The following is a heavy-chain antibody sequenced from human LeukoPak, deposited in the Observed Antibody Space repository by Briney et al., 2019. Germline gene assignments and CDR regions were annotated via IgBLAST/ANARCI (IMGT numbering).Heavy chain of an antibody. CDR1: GGSISSGSYY. Sequence: SETLSLTCTVSGGSISSGSYYWSWIRQPAGKGLEWIGRIYTSGSTYYNPSLKSRVTISVDTSKNQFSLKLSSVTAADTAVYYCARFPARTAVYWFDPWGQGTLVTVSS. CDR2: IYTSGST. J-gene: IGHJ5*02. CDR3: ARFPARTAVYWFDP. V-gene: IGHV4-61*02. D-gene: IGHD1-14*01.